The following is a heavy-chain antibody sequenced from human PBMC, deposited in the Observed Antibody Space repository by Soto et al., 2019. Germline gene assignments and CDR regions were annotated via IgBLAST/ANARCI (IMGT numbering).Heavy chain of an antibody. D-gene: IGHD6-6*01. V-gene: IGHV2-5*02. CDR1: GFSLSTSGVG. J-gene: IGHJ5*02. Sequence: SGPTRLNPTQTLTLTCTFSGFSLSTSGVGVGGSRQPPGKALEWLALIYWDDDKRYSPSLKSRLSITKDTSKNQVVLTMTNMDPVDTATYYCAHSLAARPWFDPWGQGTPVTVSS. CDR2: IYWDDDK. CDR3: AHSLAARPWFDP.